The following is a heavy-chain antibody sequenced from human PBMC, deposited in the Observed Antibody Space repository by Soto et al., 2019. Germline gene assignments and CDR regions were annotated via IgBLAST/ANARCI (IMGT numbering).Heavy chain of an antibody. V-gene: IGHV4-34*01. J-gene: IGHJ4*02. CDR1: GGSFSGYY. Sequence: SETLSLTCAVYGGSFSGYYWSWIRQPPGKGLEWIGEINHSGSTNYNPSLKSRVTISVDTSKNQFSLRLSSVTAADTAVYYCASTTPYCTNGVCYTSDYWGQGTLVTVSS. CDR3: ASTTPYCTNGVCYTSDY. D-gene: IGHD2-8*01. CDR2: INHSGST.